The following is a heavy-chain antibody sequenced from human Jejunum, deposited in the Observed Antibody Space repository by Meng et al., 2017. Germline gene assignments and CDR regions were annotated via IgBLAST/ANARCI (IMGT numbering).Heavy chain of an antibody. D-gene: IGHD3-16*02. J-gene: IGHJ4*02. Sequence: QVQLQEAGPGLLRPSGTLSLPCGVSGGSISSSDWWSWVRQPPGKGLEWIGEIHHSGSTNYNPSLKSRVTISVDKSKNQFSLKLSSVTAADTAVYYCAREWSGSFRHFDYWGQGTLVTVSS. V-gene: IGHV4-4*02. CDR3: AREWSGSFRHFDY. CDR1: GGSISSSDW. CDR2: IHHSGST.